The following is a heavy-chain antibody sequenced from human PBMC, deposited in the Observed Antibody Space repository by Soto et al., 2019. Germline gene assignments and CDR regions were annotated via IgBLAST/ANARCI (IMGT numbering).Heavy chain of an antibody. CDR2: MFFSGST. Sequence: PSETLSLTCTVSGVSVNTTRYYWGWIRQSHGKALEWVGSMFFSGSTFYNPSLKSRVTISVDTSKNQFSLKLNFVTAADTAVYYCGGIYRGYSDNWGQGTLVTVSS. CDR3: GGIYRGYSDN. J-gene: IGHJ4*02. CDR1: GVSVNTTRYY. D-gene: IGHD5-18*01. V-gene: IGHV4-39*01.